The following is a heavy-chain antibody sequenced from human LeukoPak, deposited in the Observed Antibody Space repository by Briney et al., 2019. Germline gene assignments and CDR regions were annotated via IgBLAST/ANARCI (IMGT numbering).Heavy chain of an antibody. CDR1: GGSFSGYY. J-gene: IGHJ4*02. V-gene: IGHV4-34*01. CDR3: ARSMIAYFAY. CDR2: INHSGST. Sequence: SETLSLTCAVYGGSFSGYYWSWIRQPPGKGLEWIGEINHSGSTNYNPSLKSRVTISVHTSKNQFSLKLSSVTAADTAVYYCARSMIAYFAYWGQGTLVTVSS. D-gene: IGHD3-22*01.